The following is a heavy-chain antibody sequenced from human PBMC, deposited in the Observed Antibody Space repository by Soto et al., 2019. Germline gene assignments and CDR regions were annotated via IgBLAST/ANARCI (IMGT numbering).Heavy chain of an antibody. Sequence: VKVSFKASGGTFSSYPISWLRQAPGEGREWMGGVIPTFGTANYARKFQGRVTITADESTSTAYMELSSLRSADTAVYYCARGLRDTAMALYGMDVWGQGTTVTVSS. V-gene: IGHV1-69*13. D-gene: IGHD5-18*01. CDR1: GGTFSSYP. J-gene: IGHJ6*02. CDR3: ARGLRDTAMALYGMDV. CDR2: VIPTFGTA.